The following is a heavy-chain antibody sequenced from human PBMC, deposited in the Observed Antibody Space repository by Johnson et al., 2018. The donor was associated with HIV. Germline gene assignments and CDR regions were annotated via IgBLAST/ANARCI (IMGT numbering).Heavy chain of an antibody. CDR2: ISTSGSST. V-gene: IGHV3-11*04. D-gene: IGHD3-10*01. J-gene: IGHJ3*02. CDR3: ARVHRVGGMSNALDI. CDR1: GFIFSDYY. Sequence: QVQLVESGGGLVKPGGSLRLTCEASGFIFSDYYMSWIRQAPGKGLEWVSYISTSGSSTFFADSVKGRFTISRDNTRNSLYLQLNSLRAEDTALYYCARVHRVGGMSNALDIWGQGTMVTVSS.